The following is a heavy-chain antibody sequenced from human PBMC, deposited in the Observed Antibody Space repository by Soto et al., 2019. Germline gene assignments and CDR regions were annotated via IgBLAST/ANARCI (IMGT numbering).Heavy chain of an antibody. CDR3: AKDLPPGRDNYHYGADY. D-gene: IGHD3-3*01. V-gene: IGHV3-30*18. Sequence: QVQLVESGGGVVQPGRSLRLSCAASGFSFSTYGMHWVRQAPGKGLEWVAIISYDGSRKHYVDSIRGRFTISRDNSGNTVYLQMNSLGAEDTAVYLCAKDLPPGRDNYHYGADYWGQGILVTVSS. CDR1: GFSFSTYG. CDR2: ISYDGSRK. J-gene: IGHJ4*02.